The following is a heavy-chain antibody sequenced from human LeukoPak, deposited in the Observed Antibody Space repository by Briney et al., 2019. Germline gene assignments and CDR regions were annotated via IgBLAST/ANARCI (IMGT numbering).Heavy chain of an antibody. Sequence: ASVKVSCKASGGTFSSYAISWVRQAPGQGLEWMGWISAYNGNTNYAQKLQGRVTMTTDTSTSTAYMELRSLRSDDTAVYYCARDDSHYDGSGHLNYWGQGTLVTVSS. CDR1: GGTFSSYA. J-gene: IGHJ4*02. CDR3: ARDDSHYDGSGHLNY. CDR2: ISAYNGNT. D-gene: IGHD3-22*01. V-gene: IGHV1-18*01.